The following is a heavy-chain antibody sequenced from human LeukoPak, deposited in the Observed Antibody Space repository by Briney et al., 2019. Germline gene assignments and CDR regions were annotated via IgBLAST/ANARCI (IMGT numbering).Heavy chain of an antibody. CDR2: ISGSSSYI. CDR1: GFTFSSYN. CDR3: ARDRITVAATETSFDY. J-gene: IGHJ4*02. V-gene: IGHV3-21*01. Sequence: SGGSLRLSCAGSGFTFSSYNMNWVRQAPGKGLEWVSSISGSSSYIYYADSVKGRFTISRGNAKNSLYLQMNGLRAEDTAVYYCARDRITVAATETSFDYWGQGTLVTVSS. D-gene: IGHD6-19*01.